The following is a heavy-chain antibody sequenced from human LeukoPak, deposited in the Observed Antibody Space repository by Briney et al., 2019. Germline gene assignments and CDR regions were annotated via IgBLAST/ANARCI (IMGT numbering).Heavy chain of an antibody. CDR3: AGHSSGWYGPIY. J-gene: IGHJ4*02. V-gene: IGHV3-30*03. CDR2: ISYDGSNK. CDR1: GGTFSSYG. Sequence: SCKASGGTFSSYGMHWVRQAPGKGLEWVAVISYDGSNKYYADSVKGRFTISRDNSKNTLYLQMNSLRAEDTAVYYCAGHSSGWYGPIYWGQGTLVTVSS. D-gene: IGHD6-19*01.